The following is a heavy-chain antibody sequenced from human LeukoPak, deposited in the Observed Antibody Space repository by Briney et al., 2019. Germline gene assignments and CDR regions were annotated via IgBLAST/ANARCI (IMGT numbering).Heavy chain of an antibody. Sequence: GGSLRLSCAVSGFTFSSHWMSWVRQAPGKGLEWVACIHEDGSDKYYVDFVKGRFTISRDNAKNSLHLQMNSLRAEDTAVYYCARESAVGATRGDWFDPWGQGTLVTVSS. CDR2: IHEDGSDK. J-gene: IGHJ5*02. CDR3: ARESAVGATRGDWFDP. CDR1: GFTFSSHW. D-gene: IGHD1-26*01. V-gene: IGHV3-7*01.